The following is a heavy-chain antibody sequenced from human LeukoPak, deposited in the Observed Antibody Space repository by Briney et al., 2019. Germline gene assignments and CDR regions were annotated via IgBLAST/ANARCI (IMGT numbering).Heavy chain of an antibody. CDR3: ASGRGSYGYYFDY. CDR1: GVTFSSNW. CDR2: INQDGSEK. J-gene: IGHJ4*02. Sequence: GSLRLSCAASGVTFSSNWMSWVRQAPGKGLEWVAGINQDGSEKYYVDSVKGRFTISRDNAKNSLYLQMNSLRAEDTAVYYCASGRGSYGYYFDYWGQGTLVTVPS. V-gene: IGHV3-7*01. D-gene: IGHD5-18*01.